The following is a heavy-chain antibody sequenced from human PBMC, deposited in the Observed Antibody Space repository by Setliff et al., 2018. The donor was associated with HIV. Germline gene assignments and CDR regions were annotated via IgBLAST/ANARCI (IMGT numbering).Heavy chain of an antibody. D-gene: IGHD7-27*01. CDR2: IYPGDSAT. CDR3: ARLPTGDHHFDF. CDR1: GYRFASYW. V-gene: IGHV5-51*01. Sequence: PGESLKISCKGSGYRFASYWIGWVRQMPGKGLEWMGIIYPGDSATRYSPSFQGQVTISADKSISTAYLHWSSLKASDTAMYFCARLPTGDHHFDFWGEGPLVTVS. J-gene: IGHJ4*02.